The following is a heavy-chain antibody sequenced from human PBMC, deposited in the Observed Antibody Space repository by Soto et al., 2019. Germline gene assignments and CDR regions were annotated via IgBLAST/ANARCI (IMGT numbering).Heavy chain of an antibody. J-gene: IGHJ4*01. V-gene: IGHV1-2*02. CDR1: GYTFTAYY. D-gene: IGHD4-17*01. Sequence: ASVKVSCKPFGYTFTAYYIHWVRQAPGQGLECVGWVDPRSGATNYAQRFQGRVVMTRDMSVHTVYMELSGLTSDDTAIYYCATGDYGAYAFWGQGTLVTAPQ. CDR2: VDPRSGAT. CDR3: ATGDYGAYAF.